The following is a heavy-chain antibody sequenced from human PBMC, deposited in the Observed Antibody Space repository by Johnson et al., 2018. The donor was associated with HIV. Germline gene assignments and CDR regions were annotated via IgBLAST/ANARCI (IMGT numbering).Heavy chain of an antibody. D-gene: IGHD1-26*01. V-gene: IGHV3-53*01. CDR1: GFSISSNY. CDR2: FYSGSNT. Sequence: MLLVESGGGLIQPGGSLRLSCKASGFSISSNYMSWVRQPPGKGLEWVSVFYSGSNTYYADSVKGRFTISRDNSKNSLYLQMNSLRAEDTALYYCAKDMGYSGSYFDAFDIWG. CDR3: AKDMGYSGSYFDAFDI. J-gene: IGHJ3*02.